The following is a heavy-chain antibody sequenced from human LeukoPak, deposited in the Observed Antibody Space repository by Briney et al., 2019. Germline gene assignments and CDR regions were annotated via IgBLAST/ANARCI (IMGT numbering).Heavy chain of an antibody. J-gene: IGHJ3*02. CDR3: ARYSSGWFQAFDI. Sequence: PSQTLSLTCTISGGSISSGDYYWSWIRQPAGKGLEWIGRVSSSGTTNYNPYNPSLKSRVTISVDTSKNQFSLKLSSVTAADTAVYYCARYSSGWFQAFDIWGQGTMVTVSS. CDR1: GGSISSGDYY. V-gene: IGHV4-61*02. D-gene: IGHD6-19*01. CDR2: VSSSGTT.